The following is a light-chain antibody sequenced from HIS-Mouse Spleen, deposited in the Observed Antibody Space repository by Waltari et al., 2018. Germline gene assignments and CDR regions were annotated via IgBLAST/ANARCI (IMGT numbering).Light chain of an antibody. CDR1: SSDVRGYHY. CDR2: DVS. CDR3: SSYTSSSTVV. V-gene: IGLV2-14*03. Sequence: QSALTQPASLSGSPGQSTPISCTGPSSDVRGYHYVSWYQQHPGKAPKLMMYDVSNRPSGVSNRFSGSKSGNTASLTISGLQAEDEADYYCSSYTSSSTVVFGGGTKLTVL. J-gene: IGLJ2*01.